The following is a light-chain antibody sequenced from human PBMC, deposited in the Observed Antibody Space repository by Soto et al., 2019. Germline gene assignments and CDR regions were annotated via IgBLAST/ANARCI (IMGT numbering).Light chain of an antibody. CDR3: SSYAGSNNVI. CDR1: SSDIGGYDY. Sequence: QSVLTQPPSASGSPGQSVTISCTGTSSDIGGYDYVSWFQHHPGRAPKLMIYELTKRPSGVPDRFSGSRSGNTASLTVSGLQAEDEADYYCSSYAGSNNVIFGGGTQRTVL. J-gene: IGLJ2*01. CDR2: ELT. V-gene: IGLV2-8*01.